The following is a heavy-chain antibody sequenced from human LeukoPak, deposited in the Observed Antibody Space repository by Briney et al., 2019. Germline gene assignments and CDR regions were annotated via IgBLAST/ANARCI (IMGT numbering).Heavy chain of an antibody. Sequence: ASVKVSCKTSGYTFSSYGITWVRHAPGQGLEWMGWVSAYNGDTKYAQKLQDRVTMTTDTSTTTAYMELRSLRSDDTAVYYCARGILADDIMTGPWGQGTRVTVSS. J-gene: IGHJ5*02. CDR2: VSAYNGDT. CDR1: GYTFSSYG. CDR3: ARGILADDIMTGP. D-gene: IGHD3-9*01. V-gene: IGHV1-18*01.